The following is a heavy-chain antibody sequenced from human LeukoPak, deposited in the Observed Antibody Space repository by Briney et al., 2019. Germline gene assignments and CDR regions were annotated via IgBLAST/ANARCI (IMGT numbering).Heavy chain of an antibody. V-gene: IGHV1-3*01. CDR2: IYAGNGNT. D-gene: IGHD3-10*01. J-gene: IGHJ4*02. CDR1: GYTFTSYA. Sequence: ASVKLSFKASGYTFTSYAMHWVCQAPGQRLERMGWIYAGNGNTKYSQKFHDRVTITRVTSASRPYMGLSSLRSEDTAVYYCARGSRVTMVRGVITPDDYWGQGTLVTVSS. CDR3: ARGSRVTMVRGVITPDDY.